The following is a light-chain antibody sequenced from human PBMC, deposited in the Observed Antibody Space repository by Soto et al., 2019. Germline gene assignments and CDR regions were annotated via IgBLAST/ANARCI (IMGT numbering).Light chain of an antibody. Sequence: DIQMTRSPSSLSAPVGDRVTITSRASKGIGNYLAWYQKKPGGVPKLLIYAASTLQSGVPSRFSGSGSGTDFTLTLSSLQPEDVATYYCQKYNSAPYTFGQGTKLEIK. J-gene: IGKJ2*01. CDR2: AAS. CDR3: QKYNSAPYT. V-gene: IGKV1-27*01. CDR1: KGIGNY.